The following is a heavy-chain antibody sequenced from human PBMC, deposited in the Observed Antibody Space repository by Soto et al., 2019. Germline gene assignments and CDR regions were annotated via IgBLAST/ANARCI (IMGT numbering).Heavy chain of an antibody. D-gene: IGHD3-16*01. J-gene: IGHJ6*02. CDR1: GGTFSSYA. CDR2: IIPILGIT. Sequence: ASVKVSCKASGGTFSSYAISWVRQAPGQGLEWMGGIIPILGITNYAQKFQGRVTITAEKSKSKAYMERSSLRSEDKAVYYWAREGGMGMPVRYFYYGMDVWGQGTTVTVSS. V-gene: IGHV1-69*10. CDR3: AREGGMGMPVRYFYYGMDV.